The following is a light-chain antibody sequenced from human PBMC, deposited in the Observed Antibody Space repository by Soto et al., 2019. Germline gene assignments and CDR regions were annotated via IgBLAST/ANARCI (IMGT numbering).Light chain of an antibody. CDR2: DAS. V-gene: IGKV1-5*01. J-gene: IGKJ2*01. Sequence: DIPMTQSPSTLSASVGDRVTITCRASQSISSWLAWYQQKPGKAPKLLIYDASSLESGVPSRFSGSGSGTEFTLTISSLQPDDFATYYCQQYNSISGTFGQGTKLEIK. CDR1: QSISSW. CDR3: QQYNSISGT.